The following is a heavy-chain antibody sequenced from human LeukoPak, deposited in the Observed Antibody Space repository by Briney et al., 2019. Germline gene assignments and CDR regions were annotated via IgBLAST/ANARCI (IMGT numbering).Heavy chain of an antibody. CDR2: ISSNGGST. Sequence: GGSLRLSCAASGFTFSSYAMHWVRQAPGKGLEYVSAISSNGGSTYYANSVKGRFTISRDNSKNTLYLQMGSLRAEDMAVYYCARGEWLADPIDYWGQGTLVTVSS. CDR3: ARGEWLADPIDY. D-gene: IGHD3-3*01. CDR1: GFTFSSYA. V-gene: IGHV3-64*01. J-gene: IGHJ4*02.